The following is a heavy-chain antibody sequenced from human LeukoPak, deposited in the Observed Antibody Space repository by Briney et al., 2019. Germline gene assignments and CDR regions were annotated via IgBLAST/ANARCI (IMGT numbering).Heavy chain of an antibody. V-gene: IGHV4-34*01. D-gene: IGHD1-26*01. J-gene: IGHJ4*02. CDR2: INHSGST. CDR1: GVSFSGYY. Sequence: TPSETLSLTCAVYGVSFSGYYWSWIRQPPGKGLEWIGEINHSGSTNYNPSLKSRVTISVDTSKNQFSLKLSSVTAADTAVYYCASRRSPPRYYFDYWGQGTLVTVSS. CDR3: ASRRSPPRYYFDY.